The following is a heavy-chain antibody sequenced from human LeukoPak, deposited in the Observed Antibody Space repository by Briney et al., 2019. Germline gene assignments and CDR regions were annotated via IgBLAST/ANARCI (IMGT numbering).Heavy chain of an antibody. CDR2: IYSGGST. CDR3: ASEYYYGSGSYHYYYYGMDV. CDR1: GFTVSSNY. D-gene: IGHD3-10*01. J-gene: IGHJ6*02. Sequence: GGSLRLSCAASGFTVSSNYMSWVRQAPGKGLEWVSVIYSGGSTYYADSVKGRFTISRDNSKNTLYLQMNSLRAEDTAVYYCASEYYYGSGSYHYYYYGMDVWGQGTTVTVSS. V-gene: IGHV3-53*01.